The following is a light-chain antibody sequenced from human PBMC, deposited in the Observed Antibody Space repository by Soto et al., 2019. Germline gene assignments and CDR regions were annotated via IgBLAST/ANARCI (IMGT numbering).Light chain of an antibody. CDR1: QSVSSSY. CDR2: GAS. V-gene: IGKV3-20*01. J-gene: IGKJ5*01. Sequence: IVLTKYKRTLSLSPGERATLSCRASQSVSSSYLAWYQQKPGQAPRLLIYGASSRATGIPDRFSGSGSGTDFTLTISRLEPEDFAVYYCPQYGSPLISSAQRTRLEIK. CDR3: PQYGSPLIS.